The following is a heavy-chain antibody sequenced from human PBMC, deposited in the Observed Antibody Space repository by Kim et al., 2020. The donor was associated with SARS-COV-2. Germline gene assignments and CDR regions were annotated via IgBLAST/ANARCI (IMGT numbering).Heavy chain of an antibody. D-gene: IGHD6-6*01. CDR3: ARAPEYSSPFDY. CDR2: IWYDGSNK. CDR1: GFTFSSYG. J-gene: IGHJ4*02. Sequence: GGSLRLSCAASGFTFSSYGMHWVRQAPGKGLEWVAVIWYDGSNKYYADSVKGRFTISRDNSKNTLYLQMNSLRAEDTAVYYCARAPEYSSPFDYWGQGTLVTVSS. V-gene: IGHV3-33*01.